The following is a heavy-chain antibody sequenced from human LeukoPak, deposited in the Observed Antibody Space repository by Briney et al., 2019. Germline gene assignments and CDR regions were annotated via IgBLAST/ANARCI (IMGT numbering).Heavy chain of an antibody. CDR1: GGSFSGYY. Sequence: SETLSLTCAVYGGSFSGYYWSWIRQPPGKGLEWIGEINHSGSTNYNPSLKSRVTISVDTSKNQFSLKLSSVTAADAAVYYCARVYSYVLYYFDYWGQGTLVTVSS. CDR2: INHSGST. CDR3: ARVYSYVLYYFDY. J-gene: IGHJ4*02. V-gene: IGHV4-34*01. D-gene: IGHD5-18*01.